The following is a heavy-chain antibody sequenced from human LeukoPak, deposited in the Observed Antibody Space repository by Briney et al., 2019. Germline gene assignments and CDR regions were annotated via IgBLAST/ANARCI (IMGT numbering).Heavy chain of an antibody. V-gene: IGHV4-31*03. CDR3: ARVQAAAGYFDY. D-gene: IGHD6-13*01. J-gene: IGHJ4*02. CDR2: IYYSGST. CDR1: GGSISSSSYY. Sequence: SETLSLTCTVSGGSISSSSYYWGWIRQPPGKGLEWIGYIYYSGSTYYNPSLKSRVTISVDTSKNQFSLKLSSVTAADTAVYYCARVQAAAGYFDYWGQGTLVTVSS.